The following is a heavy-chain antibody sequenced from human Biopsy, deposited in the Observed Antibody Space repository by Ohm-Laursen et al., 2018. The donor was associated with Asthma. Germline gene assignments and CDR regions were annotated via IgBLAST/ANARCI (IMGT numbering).Heavy chain of an antibody. V-gene: IGHV1-69*13. J-gene: IGHJ6*02. D-gene: IGHD6-19*01. CDR3: ARCQVGYSSGWSLLLKKIYYSGMDV. Sequence: SETASCQAPGCTFSNFAISWVRQDAGQGLGWLGGIMIVFGTTNYTQKFQGRVTITADESTSTAYMEVTSLRSEDTAIYYRARCQVGYSSGWSLLLKKIYYSGMDVWGQGTAVTVSS. CDR1: GCTFSNFA. CDR2: IMIVFGTT.